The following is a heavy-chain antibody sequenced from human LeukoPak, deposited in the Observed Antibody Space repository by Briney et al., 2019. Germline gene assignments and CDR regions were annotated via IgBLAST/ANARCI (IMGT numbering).Heavy chain of an antibody. Sequence: ASVKVSCKASGYTFTSYYMHWVRQAPGQGLEWMGIINPSGGSTSYAQKFQGRVTMTRDTSTSTVYMELSSLRSEDTAVYYCARSSSDNYYDSSVDYWGQGTLVTVSS. V-gene: IGHV1-46*01. J-gene: IGHJ4*02. CDR1: GYTFTSYY. D-gene: IGHD3-22*01. CDR3: ARSSSDNYYDSSVDY. CDR2: INPSGGST.